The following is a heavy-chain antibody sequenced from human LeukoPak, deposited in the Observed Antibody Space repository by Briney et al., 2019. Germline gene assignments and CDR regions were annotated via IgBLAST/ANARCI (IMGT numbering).Heavy chain of an antibody. CDR2: IYSSGST. CDR3: AREGSTSWSAVDY. D-gene: IGHD6-13*01. J-gene: IGHJ4*02. V-gene: IGHV4-4*07. CDR1: GGSISSYF. Sequence: ETLSLTCTISGGSISSYFWSWIRQPAGKGLEWIGRIYSSGSTSYNPSLESRVTISVDTSKNQFSLKLTSVTAADTAVYFCAREGSTSWSAVDYWGQGTLVTVSS.